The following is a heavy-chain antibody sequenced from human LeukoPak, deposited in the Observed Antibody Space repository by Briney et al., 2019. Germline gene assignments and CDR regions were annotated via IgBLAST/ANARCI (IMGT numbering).Heavy chain of an antibody. CDR3: ASDGYCSSTSCYPLDMDV. V-gene: IGHV4-38-2*02. CDR2: IYHSGST. D-gene: IGHD2-2*01. CDR1: GYSISSGYY. Sequence: SETLSLTCTVSGYSISSGYYWGWIRQPPGKGLEWIGSIYHSGSTYYNPSLKSRVTISVDTSKNQFSLKLNSVTAADTAVYYCASDGYCSSTSCYPLDMDVWGKGTTVTVSS. J-gene: IGHJ6*03.